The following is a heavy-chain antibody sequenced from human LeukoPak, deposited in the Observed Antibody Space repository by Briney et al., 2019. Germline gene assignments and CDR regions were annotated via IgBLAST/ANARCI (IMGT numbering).Heavy chain of an antibody. CDR3: ARSLEFGSANSDY. CDR2: THTSGST. V-gene: IGHV4-4*07. D-gene: IGHD2-2*01. Sequence: SETLSLTCTVSGGSITSYYWTWIRQPAGKGLEWIGRTHTSGSTYYNPSLKSRVTISVDRSKNQFSLKLSSVTAADTAVYYCARSLEFGSANSDYWGQGTLVTVSS. CDR1: GGSITSYY. J-gene: IGHJ4*02.